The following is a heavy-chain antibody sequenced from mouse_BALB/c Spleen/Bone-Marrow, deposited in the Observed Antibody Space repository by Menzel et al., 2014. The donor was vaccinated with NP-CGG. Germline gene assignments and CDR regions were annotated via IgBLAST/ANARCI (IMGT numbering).Heavy chain of an antibody. D-gene: IGHD2-14*01. Sequence: VQLKQSGGGLVKPGGSLKLSCAASGFTFSSYAMSWVRQTPEKRLEWVATISSGGSYTCYPDSVKGRFTISRDNAKNTLYLQMSSLRSEDTAMYYCARHGRYDDGWFAYLGQGTLVTVSA. CDR1: GFTFSSYA. CDR2: ISSGGSYT. J-gene: IGHJ3*01. V-gene: IGHV5-9-3*01. CDR3: ARHGRYDDGWFAY.